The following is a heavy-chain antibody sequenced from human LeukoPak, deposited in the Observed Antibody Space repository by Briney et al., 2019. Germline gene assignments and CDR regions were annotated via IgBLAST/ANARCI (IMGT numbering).Heavy chain of an antibody. Sequence: SETLSLTCAVYGGSFSGYYWTWIRQPPGKGLEWIGEINHSGSTNDNPSLKSRVTKSVETSKNQFTLKLSSVTAADTAVYYCARSWSYYDSMYGYWGQGTLVTVSS. V-gene: IGHV4-34*01. CDR2: INHSGST. J-gene: IGHJ4*02. D-gene: IGHD3-22*01. CDR3: ARSWSYYDSMYGY. CDR1: GGSFSGYY.